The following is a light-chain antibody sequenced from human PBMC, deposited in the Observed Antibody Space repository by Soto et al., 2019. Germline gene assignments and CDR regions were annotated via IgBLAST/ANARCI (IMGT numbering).Light chain of an antibody. CDR3: QQYGSSGT. Sequence: EIVLTQSPCTLSLSPGERATLSCRASQTVSSSSIAWYQQIPGQPPRLLIYGASSRATGIPDRFSGSGSGTDFTLTISKLEPEDFAVYYCQQYGSSGTFGQGTKVDIK. CDR1: QTVSSSS. J-gene: IGKJ1*01. CDR2: GAS. V-gene: IGKV3-20*01.